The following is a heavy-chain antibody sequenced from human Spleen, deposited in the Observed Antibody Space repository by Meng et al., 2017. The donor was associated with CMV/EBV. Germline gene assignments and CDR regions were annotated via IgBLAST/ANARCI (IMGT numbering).Heavy chain of an antibody. CDR3: AHMNYGAPHFDY. CDR2: IYWNDDK. CDR1: GFSLSTSGVG. J-gene: IGHJ4*02. Sequence: FSGFSLSTSGVGVGWIRQPPGKALEWLALIYWNDDKRYSPSLKSRLTITKDTSKNQVVLTMTNMDPVDTATYYCAHMNYGAPHFDYWGQGTLVTVSS. D-gene: IGHD3-10*01. V-gene: IGHV2-5*01.